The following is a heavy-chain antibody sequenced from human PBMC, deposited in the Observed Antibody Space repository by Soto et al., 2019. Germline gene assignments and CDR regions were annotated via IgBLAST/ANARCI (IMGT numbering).Heavy chain of an antibody. CDR1: GGAISGYY. V-gene: IGHV4-4*07. D-gene: IGHD3-3*01. J-gene: IGHJ5*02. Sequence: SETLSLTCTVSGGAISGYYWTWIRQPAGKGLEWIGRIYSSGGTKYNPSLKSRVDMSLDISKNQFSLRLNSVTAADTAVYYCARGQRFSDSFDPWGQGTLVTVSS. CDR3: ARGQRFSDSFDP. CDR2: IYSSGGT.